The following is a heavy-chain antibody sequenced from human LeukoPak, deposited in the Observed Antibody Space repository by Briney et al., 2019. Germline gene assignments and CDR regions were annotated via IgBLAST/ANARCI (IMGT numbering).Heavy chain of an antibody. CDR1: EYTFTNYF. D-gene: IGHD2-2*02. CDR3: ARVTGGRYCSTTSCYMRGWFDP. J-gene: IGHJ5*02. Sequence: ASVKVSCKASEYTFTNYFIHWVRQAPGQGLEWMGVISPGGSGTSLAQKFQGTVKITSDMSTSTVYMELSSLRSEDTAVYYCARVTGGRYCSTTSCYMRGWFDPWGQGTLVTVSS. V-gene: IGHV1-46*01. CDR2: ISPGGSGT.